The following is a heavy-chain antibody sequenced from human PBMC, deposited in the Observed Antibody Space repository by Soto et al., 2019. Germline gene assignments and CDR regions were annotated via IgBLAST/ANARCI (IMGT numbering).Heavy chain of an antibody. CDR3: ATESDIAPRGRSSWRAAFDI. V-gene: IGHV1-24*01. Sequence: ASVKVSCKVSGYTLTELSMHWVRQAPGKGLEWMGGFDPEDGETIYAQKFQGRVTMTEDTSTDTAYMELSSLRSEDTAVYYCATESDIAPRGRSSWRAAFDIWGQGTMVTVSS. CDR1: GYTLTELS. CDR2: FDPEDGET. J-gene: IGHJ3*02. D-gene: IGHD6-13*01.